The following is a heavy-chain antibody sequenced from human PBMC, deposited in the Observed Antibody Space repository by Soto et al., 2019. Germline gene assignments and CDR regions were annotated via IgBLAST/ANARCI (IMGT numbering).Heavy chain of an antibody. CDR2: INHSGST. CDR3: ARENYGEQD. V-gene: IGHV4-38-2*02. CDR1: GYSISSGYY. D-gene: IGHD3-10*01. Sequence: SETLSLTCAVSGYSISSGYYWGWIRQPPGKGLEWIGSINHSGSTYYNPSLKSRVTVSVDTSKNQFSLKLSSVTAADTAVYYCARENYGEQDWGQGTLVTVSS. J-gene: IGHJ4*02.